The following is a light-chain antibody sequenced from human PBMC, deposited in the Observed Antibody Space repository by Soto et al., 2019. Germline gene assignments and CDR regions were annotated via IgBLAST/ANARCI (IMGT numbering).Light chain of an antibody. J-gene: IGLJ2*01. Sequence: QSALTQPPSASGSPGQSVTISCTGTSSDVGGYNYVSWYQQHPGKAPKLMIYEVNKRPSGVPDRFSGSKSGNTASLTVSGLQAEDEADYYCSSYEGSNNGDVVFGGGTQLTVL. V-gene: IGLV2-8*01. CDR1: SSDVGGYNY. CDR3: SSYEGSNNGDVV. CDR2: EVN.